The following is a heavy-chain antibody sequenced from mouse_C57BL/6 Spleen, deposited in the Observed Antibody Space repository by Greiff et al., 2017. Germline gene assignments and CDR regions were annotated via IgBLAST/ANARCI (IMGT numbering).Heavy chain of an antibody. CDR1: GFTFSSYT. J-gene: IGHJ3*01. Sequence: EVKLMESGGGLVKPGGSLKLSCAASGFTFSSYTMSWVRQTPEKRLEWVATISGGGGNTYYPDSVKGRFTISRDNAKNTLYLQMSSLSSEDTALYYCARQRYYGSSWFAYWGQGTLVTVSA. D-gene: IGHD1-1*01. CDR3: ARQRYYGSSWFAY. CDR2: ISGGGGNT. V-gene: IGHV5-9*01.